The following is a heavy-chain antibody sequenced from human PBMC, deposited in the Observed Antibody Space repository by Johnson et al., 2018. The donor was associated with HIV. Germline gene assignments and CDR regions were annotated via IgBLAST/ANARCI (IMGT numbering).Heavy chain of an antibody. D-gene: IGHD5-18*01. CDR2: IYSGGDT. CDR1: GFTFSSYA. V-gene: IGHV3-66*01. J-gene: IGHJ3*02. CDR3: ARAPGYSRAFDI. Sequence: VQLVESGGGLVQPGGSLRLSCAASGFTFSSYAMSWVRQAPGKGLEWVSAIYSGGDTYYADSVKGGFTISRDNSKNTLYLQMNRLRAEDTAVYYCARAPGYSRAFDIWGQGTMVAVSS.